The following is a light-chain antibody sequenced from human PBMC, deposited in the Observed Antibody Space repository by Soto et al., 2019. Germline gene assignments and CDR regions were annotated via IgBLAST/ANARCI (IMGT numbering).Light chain of an antibody. V-gene: IGKV3-15*01. Sequence: EIVMTQSPATLSVSPVERATLSCMASQSVSSNLAWYQQKPGQAPRLLIYGASTRATGIPARFSGSGSGTEFTLTISSLQSEDFAVYYCQQYNNWLSITFGQGTRLEI. CDR3: QQYNNWLSIT. CDR2: GAS. CDR1: QSVSSN. J-gene: IGKJ5*01.